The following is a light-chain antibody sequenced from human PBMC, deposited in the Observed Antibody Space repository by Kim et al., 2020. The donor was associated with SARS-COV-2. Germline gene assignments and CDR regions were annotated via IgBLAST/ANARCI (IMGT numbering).Light chain of an antibody. CDR3: ETWDTNTRV. CDR1: SGHSSHI. J-gene: IGLJ3*02. V-gene: IGLV4-60*03. Sequence: QLVLTQSSSASASPGSSVKLTCTLSSGHSSHIIAWHQQQPGKAPRYLMDLEGSGSYSKGSGVSDRFSGSSSGADRYLTISNVQSEDEADYYCETWDTNTRVFGGGTQLTVL. CDR2: LEGSGSY.